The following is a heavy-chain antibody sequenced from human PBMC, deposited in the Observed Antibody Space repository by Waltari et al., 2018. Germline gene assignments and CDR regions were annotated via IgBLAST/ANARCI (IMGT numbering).Heavy chain of an antibody. V-gene: IGHV3-53*04. CDR3: ARSDCGGDCSPAGY. CDR2: IYSGGST. D-gene: IGHD2-21*02. J-gene: IGHJ4*02. CDR1: GHTVRSNC. Sequence: EVQLVESGGGLMQRRGSLRPSCAASGHTVRSNCMSWVRQAPGKGLEWVSVIYSGGSTYYADSVKGRFTISRHNSKNTLYLQMNSLRAEDTAVYYCARSDCGGDCSPAGYWGQGTLVTVSS.